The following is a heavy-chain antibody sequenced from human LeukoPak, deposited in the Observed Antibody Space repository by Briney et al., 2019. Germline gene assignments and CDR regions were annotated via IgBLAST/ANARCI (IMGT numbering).Heavy chain of an antibody. CDR1: GGSISTYY. CDR2: IYYTGST. Sequence: SETLSLTCTVSGGSISTYYWSWIRQPPGKGLEWIGYIYYTGSTNYNPSLRSRVTISVDTSKNQFSLKLKSVTAADTAVYYCARTLGYCSSTSCQRFDPWGQGTLVTVSS. CDR3: ARTLGYCSSTSCQRFDP. D-gene: IGHD2-2*01. J-gene: IGHJ5*02. V-gene: IGHV4-59*01.